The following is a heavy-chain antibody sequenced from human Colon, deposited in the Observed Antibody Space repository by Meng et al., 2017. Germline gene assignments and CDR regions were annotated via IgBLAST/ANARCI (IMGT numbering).Heavy chain of an antibody. CDR2: IHHSETT. Sequence: QVLPQAPGPGLVTTSETLPLTCAVSGDSITSTKWWNWVRQPPGKRLEWIGEIHHSETTNYNPSLESRVTISIDNSKNQFSLKLDSVTAADTAVYYCARVTYDDSRGYYGTDYWGQGTLVTVSS. J-gene: IGHJ4*02. CDR3: ARVTYDDSRGYYGTDY. D-gene: IGHD3-22*01. V-gene: IGHV4-4*02. CDR1: GDSITSTKW.